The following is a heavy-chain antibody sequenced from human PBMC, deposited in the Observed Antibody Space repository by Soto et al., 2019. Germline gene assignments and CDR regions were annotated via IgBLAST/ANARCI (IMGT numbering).Heavy chain of an antibody. CDR1: GYTFTSYG. Sequence: SVKVSCKASGYTFTSYGISWVRQAPGQGLEWMGWISAYNGNTNYAQKLQGRVTMTTDTSTSTAYMELRSLRSDDTAVYYCARDVEVVITVDYYYYGMDVWGQGXTVTVSS. CDR2: ISAYNGNT. CDR3: ARDVEVVITVDYYYYGMDV. J-gene: IGHJ6*02. D-gene: IGHD3-22*01. V-gene: IGHV1-18*01.